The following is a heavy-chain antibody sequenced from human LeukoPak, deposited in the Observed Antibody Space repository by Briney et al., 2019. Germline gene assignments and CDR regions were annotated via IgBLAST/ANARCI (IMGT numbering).Heavy chain of an antibody. V-gene: IGHV3-23*01. D-gene: IGHD6-19*01. J-gene: IGHJ6*02. Sequence: PGGSLRLSCAASGFTFSNYAMSWVRQAPGKGLEWVSAISGSGGTPYYADSVKGRFTISRDNSKNALYLQMNSLRAEDTAVYYCAKDLGIAVALGGYGMDVWGQGTTVTVSS. CDR3: AKDLGIAVALGGYGMDV. CDR1: GFTFSNYA. CDR2: ISGSGGTP.